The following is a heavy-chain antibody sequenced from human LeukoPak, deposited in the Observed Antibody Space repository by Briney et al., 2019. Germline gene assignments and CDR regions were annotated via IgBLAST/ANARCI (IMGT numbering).Heavy chain of an antibody. D-gene: IGHD3-10*01. J-gene: IGHJ5*02. Sequence: KTSETLSLTCAVYGGSFSGYYWSWIRQPPGKGLEWIGEINHSGSTNYNPSLKSRVTISVDTSKNQFSLKLSSVTAADTAVYYCARGLVLLWFGESRRFDPWGQGTLVTVSS. V-gene: IGHV4-34*01. CDR2: INHSGST. CDR3: ARGLVLLWFGESRRFDP. CDR1: GGSFSGYY.